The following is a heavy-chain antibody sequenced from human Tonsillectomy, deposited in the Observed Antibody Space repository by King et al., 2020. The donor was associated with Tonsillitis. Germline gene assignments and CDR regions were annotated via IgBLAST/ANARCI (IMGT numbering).Heavy chain of an antibody. V-gene: IGHV3-23*04. CDR3: AKTYYDSSGYYLGDDAFDI. Sequence: QLVESGGGLVQPGGSLRLSCAVSGFTFNNYAMTWVRQAPGKGLEWVSVISGSGDTTYYADSVKGRFTVSRDNSSNTLYLQMNSLRADDTAVYYCAKTYYDSSGYYLGDDAFDIWGQWTMVTVSS. CDR1: GFTFNNYA. D-gene: IGHD3-22*01. J-gene: IGHJ3*02. CDR2: ISGSGDTT.